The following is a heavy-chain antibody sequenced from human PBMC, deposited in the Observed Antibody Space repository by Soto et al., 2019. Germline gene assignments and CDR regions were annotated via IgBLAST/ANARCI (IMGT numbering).Heavy chain of an antibody. D-gene: IGHD1-7*01. Sequence: SETLSLTCAVSGASFTSNDWWTWVRQPPGRGLEWIGEIYRTGSTNYNPSLKSRVTISLDGSENQFSLKVTSLTAADTAVYYCASRDPGTSVDYWGQGTLVTVSS. CDR2: IYRTGST. V-gene: IGHV4-4*02. J-gene: IGHJ4*02. CDR3: ASRDPGTSVDY. CDR1: GASFTSNDW.